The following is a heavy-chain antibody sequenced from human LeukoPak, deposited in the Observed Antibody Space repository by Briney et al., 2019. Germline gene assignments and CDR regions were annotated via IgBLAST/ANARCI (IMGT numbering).Heavy chain of an antibody. V-gene: IGHV4-4*02. CDR2: IHRAGRT. D-gene: IGHD4-23*01. J-gene: IGHJ2*01. CDR1: GVSISSSEW. CDR3: ARTVVTLDWYFDL. Sequence: SETLSLTCAVSGVSISSSEWWIWVRQPPGQGLEWIGEIHRAGRTRYNPSLKSRVTISMDYSKNQFSLKLTSVTAADTAVYYCARTVVTLDWYFDLWGRGTLVSVSS.